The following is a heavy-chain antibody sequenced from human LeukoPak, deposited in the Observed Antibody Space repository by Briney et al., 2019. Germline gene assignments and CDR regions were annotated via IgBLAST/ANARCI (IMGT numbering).Heavy chain of an antibody. D-gene: IGHD3-10*01. Sequence: ASVKVSCKASGYTFTGYYMHWVRQAPGQGLEWMGWINPNSGGTNYAQKFQGRVTMTRDTSISTAYMELSRLRSDDTAVYYCARDGPPGPMVRGVTYAFDIWGQGTMVTVSS. CDR2: INPNSGGT. J-gene: IGHJ3*02. CDR1: GYTFTGYY. CDR3: ARDGPPGPMVRGVTYAFDI. V-gene: IGHV1-2*02.